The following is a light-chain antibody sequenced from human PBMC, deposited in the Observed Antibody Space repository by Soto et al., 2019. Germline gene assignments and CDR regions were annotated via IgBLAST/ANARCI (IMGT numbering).Light chain of an antibody. Sequence: EIVLTQSPGTLSLSPGERATIACRASHSVSSSYLAWYKQKPVQAPRLLIYGASSSATGTPDRFRGSGSGTDFNLSISRLAPEDFAVYYCQQYGGSPPITFGQGTRLEIK. CDR2: GAS. V-gene: IGKV3-20*01. J-gene: IGKJ5*01. CDR1: HSVSSSY. CDR3: QQYGGSPPIT.